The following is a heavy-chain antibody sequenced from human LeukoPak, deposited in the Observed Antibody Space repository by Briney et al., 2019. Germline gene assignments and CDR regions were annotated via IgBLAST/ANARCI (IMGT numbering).Heavy chain of an antibody. Sequence: GGSLRLSCAASGFTFSSYGMHWVRQAPGKGLEWVAFIRYDGSNKYYADSVKGRFTISRDNSKNTLYLQMDSLRAEDTAVYYCAKVLFRSSWDWAVDYWGQGTLVTVSS. CDR2: IRYDGSNK. J-gene: IGHJ4*02. CDR1: GFTFSSYG. D-gene: IGHD6-13*01. CDR3: AKVLFRSSWDWAVDY. V-gene: IGHV3-30*02.